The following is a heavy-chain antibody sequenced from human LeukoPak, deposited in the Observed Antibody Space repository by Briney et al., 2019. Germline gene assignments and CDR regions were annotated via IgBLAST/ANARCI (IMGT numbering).Heavy chain of an antibody. CDR3: ARYWGYTNFDY. D-gene: IGHD2-21*01. CDR1: AFTFSNYW. V-gene: IGHV3-7*01. CDR2: IKEDGSEI. Sequence: GGSLRLSCAASAFTFSNYWMRWVRQAPGKGLEWVANIKEDGSEINYVDSVKGRFTISRDNDKNSLYLQMNSLRVDDTAVYYCARYWGYTNFDYWGQGTLVTVSS. J-gene: IGHJ4*02.